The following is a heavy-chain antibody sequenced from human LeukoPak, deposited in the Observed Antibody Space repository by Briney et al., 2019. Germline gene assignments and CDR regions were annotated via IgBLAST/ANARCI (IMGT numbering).Heavy chain of an antibody. D-gene: IGHD1-26*01. CDR2: ISSSSSTI. CDR3: ARDHGEWEPNVFDY. Sequence: PSETLSLTCTVSGGSISSYYWSWIRQPPGKGLEWVSYISSSSSTIYYADSVKGRLTISRDNAKNSLYLQMNSLRDEDTAVYYCARDHGEWEPNVFDYWGQGTLVTVSS. J-gene: IGHJ4*02. CDR1: GGSISSYY. V-gene: IGHV3-48*02.